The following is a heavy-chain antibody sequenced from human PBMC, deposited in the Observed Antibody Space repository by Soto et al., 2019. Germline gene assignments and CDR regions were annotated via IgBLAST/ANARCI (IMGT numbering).Heavy chain of an antibody. J-gene: IGHJ5*02. D-gene: IGHD3-22*01. CDR1: GFTFSGSA. CDR3: TRHDKANYYDSSDAGWFDP. V-gene: IGHV3-73*01. Sequence: GGSLRLSCAASGFTFSGSAMHWVRQASGKGLEWVGRIRSKANSYATAYAASVKGRFTISRDDSKNTAYLQMNSLKTEDTAVYYCTRHDKANYYDSSDAGWFDPWGQGTLVTVS. CDR2: IRSKANSYAT.